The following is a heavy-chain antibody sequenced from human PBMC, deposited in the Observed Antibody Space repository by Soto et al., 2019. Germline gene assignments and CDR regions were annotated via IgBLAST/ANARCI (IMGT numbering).Heavy chain of an antibody. V-gene: IGHV1-18*01. CDR1: GYTFTSYG. CDR2: ISVYNGNT. CDR3: ARASIVPAANWFDP. D-gene: IGHD2-2*01. Sequence: ASVKVSCKASGYTFTSYGITWVRQAPGQGLEWMGWISVYNGNTDYARKFQGRVTMTTDTSTSTAYMELRRLRSDDTAVYYCARASIVPAANWFDPWGQGTPVTVSS. J-gene: IGHJ5*02.